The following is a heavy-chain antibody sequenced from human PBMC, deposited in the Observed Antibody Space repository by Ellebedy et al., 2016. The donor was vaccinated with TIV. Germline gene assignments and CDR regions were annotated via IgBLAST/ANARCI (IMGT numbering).Heavy chain of an antibody. Sequence: GESLKISCAASGFTFSSYGMHWVRQAPGKGLEWVAVISYDGSNKYYADSVKGRFTISRDNSKNTLYLQMNSLRAEDTAVYYCAMLPDYWGQGTLVTVSS. CDR3: AMLPDY. CDR2: ISYDGSNK. J-gene: IGHJ4*02. V-gene: IGHV3-30*03. CDR1: GFTFSSYG. D-gene: IGHD2-15*01.